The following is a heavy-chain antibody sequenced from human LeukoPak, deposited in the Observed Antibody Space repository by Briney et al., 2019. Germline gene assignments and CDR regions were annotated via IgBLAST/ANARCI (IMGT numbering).Heavy chain of an antibody. CDR3: ARDRSGYDFWFDP. Sequence: GASVKVSCKASGYTFTGYYMHWVRQAPGQGLEWMGWINPNSGGTNYAQKFQGRVTMTRDTSISTAYMELSRLRSDDTAAYYCARDRSGYDFWFDPWGQGTLVTVSS. V-gene: IGHV1-2*02. CDR2: INPNSGGT. CDR1: GYTFTGYY. D-gene: IGHD5-12*01. J-gene: IGHJ5*02.